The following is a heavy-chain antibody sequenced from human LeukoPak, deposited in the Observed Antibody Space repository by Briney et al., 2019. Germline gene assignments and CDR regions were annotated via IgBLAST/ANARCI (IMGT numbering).Heavy chain of an antibody. V-gene: IGHV3-21*01. CDR3: ARDGAEEGSIAAAGTFDY. CDR1: GFTFKSYS. J-gene: IGHJ4*02. Sequence: GGSLRLSCAASGFTFKSYSMNWVCQAPGKGLEWVSSIDSTSSFRYYANSVKGRFSISRDNAKNSLYLQMNSLRAEDTAVYYCARDGAEEGSIAAAGTFDYWGQGTLVTVSS. D-gene: IGHD6-13*01. CDR2: IDSTSSFR.